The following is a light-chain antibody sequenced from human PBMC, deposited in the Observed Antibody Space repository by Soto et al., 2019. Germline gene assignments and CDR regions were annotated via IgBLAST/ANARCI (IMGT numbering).Light chain of an antibody. CDR2: DAS. CDR1: QSISSW. V-gene: IGKV1-5*01. CDR3: QQYNSYWT. J-gene: IGKJ1*01. Sequence: QSPSTLSASVGDRVTITCRASQSISSWLAWYQQKPGKAPKLLIYDASSLESGVPSRFSGSGSGTEFTLTISSLQPDDFATYYCQQYNSYWTFGQGTKVDIK.